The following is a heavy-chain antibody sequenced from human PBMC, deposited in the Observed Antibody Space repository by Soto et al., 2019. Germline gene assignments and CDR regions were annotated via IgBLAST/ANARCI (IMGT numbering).Heavy chain of an antibody. Sequence: VAVGVSSPASVFNCLCQYIHGVRHVPGQGREGMGDISCNMGDTKYAEKLQGRVTLTRDTSISTVYMEVRNLSPDDTAMYYCGSGRNGELGIFYWGQGNMVPGSS. CDR3: GSGRNGELGIFY. D-gene: IGHD1-7*01. CDR1: VFNCLCQY. V-gene: IGHV1-2*02. J-gene: IGHJ4*02. CDR2: ISCNMGDT.